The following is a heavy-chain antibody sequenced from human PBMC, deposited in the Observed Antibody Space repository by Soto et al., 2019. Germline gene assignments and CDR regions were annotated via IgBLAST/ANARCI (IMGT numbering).Heavy chain of an antibody. V-gene: IGHV3-21*01. J-gene: IGHJ6*03. Sequence: EVQLVESGGGLVKPGGSLRLSCAASGFTFSSYSLNWVRQAPGKGLEWVSSISSSSAYIYYADSVKGRFTISRDNAKNSRYRQRNSLRAEDTALYYCAREPGDSNYLSTTYYYDFMDVWGNGTTVTGS. D-gene: IGHD4-4*01. CDR3: AREPGDSNYLSTTYYYDFMDV. CDR1: GFTFSSYS. CDR2: ISSSSAYI.